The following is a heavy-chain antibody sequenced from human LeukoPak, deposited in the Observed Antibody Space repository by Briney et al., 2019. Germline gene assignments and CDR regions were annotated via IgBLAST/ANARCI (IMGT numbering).Heavy chain of an antibody. CDR2: ISSSSSYI. V-gene: IGHV3-21*01. J-gene: IGHJ4*02. CDR3: ARDRSSLTGVTTYFDY. D-gene: IGHD2-21*02. Sequence: PGGSLRLSCAASGFTFSSYSMNWVRQAPGKGLEWVSSISSSSSYIYYADSEKGRFTISRDNAKNSLYLQMNSLRAEDTAVYYCARDRSSLTGVTTYFDYWGQGTLVTVSS. CDR1: GFTFSSYS.